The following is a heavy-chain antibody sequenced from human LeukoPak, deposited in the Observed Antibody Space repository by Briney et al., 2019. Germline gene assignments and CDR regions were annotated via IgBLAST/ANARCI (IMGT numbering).Heavy chain of an antibody. V-gene: IGHV3-30*18. D-gene: IGHD2-15*01. J-gene: IGHJ1*01. Sequence: GGSLRLSCAASGFTFSSYGMHWVRQAPGKGLEWVAVISYDGSNKYYADSVKGRFTISRDNSKNTLYLQMNSLRAEDTAVYYCAKDSSVVVAATRRLGVFFQHWGQGTLVTVSS. CDR1: GFTFSSYG. CDR2: ISYDGSNK. CDR3: AKDSSVVVAATRRLGVFFQH.